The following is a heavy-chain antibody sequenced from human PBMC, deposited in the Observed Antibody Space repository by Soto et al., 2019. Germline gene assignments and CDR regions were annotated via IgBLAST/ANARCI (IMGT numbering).Heavy chain of an antibody. J-gene: IGHJ4*02. Sequence: SETLSLTCTVSGGSISSGGYYWSWIRQHPGKGLEWIGYIYYSGSTYYNPSLKSRVTISVDTSKNQFSLKLSSVTAADTAVYYCARAPMSGYDLAFFDYWGQGTLVTVSS. V-gene: IGHV4-31*03. CDR1: GGSISSGGYY. CDR3: ARAPMSGYDLAFFDY. CDR2: IYYSGST. D-gene: IGHD5-12*01.